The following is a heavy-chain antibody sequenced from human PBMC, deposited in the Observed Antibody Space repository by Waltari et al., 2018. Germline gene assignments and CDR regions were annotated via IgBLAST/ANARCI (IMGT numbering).Heavy chain of an antibody. J-gene: IGHJ4*02. CDR3: ARGRTGGGLDFFDH. D-gene: IGHD3-10*01. CDR2: ISRDGSNK. Sequence: QVRLVESGGCVVQPGKSLRLSCTVSGFTFSDHGLHWVRQSPGKGLEWVALISRDGSNKFYGNSVRDRITSSRDNSKNMVFLQMSSLGTEDTGVYYCARGRTGGGLDFFDHWGQGTLVTVSS. V-gene: IGHV3-30*03. CDR1: GFTFSDHG.